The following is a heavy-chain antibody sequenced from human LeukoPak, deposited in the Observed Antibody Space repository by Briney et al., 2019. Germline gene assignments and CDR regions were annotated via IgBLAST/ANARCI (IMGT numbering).Heavy chain of an antibody. V-gene: IGHV3-23*01. Sequence: GGSLRLSCAASGFTFGSYAMTWVRQAPGKGLEWVSVISGIGVATYYADSVKGQFTISRDNSKNTLYLQMNSLRAEDTAVYYCAKRAVTTFSSGFHYWGQGTLVTVSS. CDR1: GFTFGSYA. J-gene: IGHJ4*02. CDR3: AKRAVTTFSSGFHY. CDR2: ISGIGVAT. D-gene: IGHD4-17*01.